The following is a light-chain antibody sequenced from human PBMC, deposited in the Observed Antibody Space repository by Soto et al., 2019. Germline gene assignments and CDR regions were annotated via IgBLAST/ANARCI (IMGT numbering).Light chain of an antibody. CDR2: SNN. J-gene: IGLJ3*02. CDR3: AAWNDSLNGWV. Sequence: QSVLTQPPSASGTPGQRVTISCSGSSSNIGNNPVNWYQQFPGTAPKLLIYSNNQRPSGVPDRFSGSKSGTSASLAISGLQSEDEADYSCAAWNDSLNGWVFGGGTKLTVL. V-gene: IGLV1-44*01. CDR1: SSNIGNNP.